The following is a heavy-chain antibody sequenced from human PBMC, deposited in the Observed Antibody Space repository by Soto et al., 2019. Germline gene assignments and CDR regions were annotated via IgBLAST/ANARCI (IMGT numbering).Heavy chain of an antibody. Sequence: LRLSCAASGFSFSNAWMSWVRQLPGKGLEWVGHIKSKTDGGTADYAAPVKGRFTISRGDSKNTLYLQMNSLKTEDTAMFYCTTLNYGVDVWGQGTTVTVSS. V-gene: IGHV3-15*01. CDR1: GFSFSNAW. CDR3: TTLNYGVDV. CDR2: IKSKTDGGTA. J-gene: IGHJ6*02.